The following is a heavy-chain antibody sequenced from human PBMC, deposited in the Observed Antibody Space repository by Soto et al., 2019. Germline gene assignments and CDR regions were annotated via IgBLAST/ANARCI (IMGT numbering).Heavy chain of an antibody. CDR2: IYYSGST. CDR1: GGSVSSGSYY. J-gene: IGHJ4*02. CDR3: ARELLLWFGCFDY. V-gene: IGHV4-61*01. D-gene: IGHD3-10*01. Sequence: SETLSLTCTVSGGSVSSGSYYWSWIRQPPGKGLEWIGYIYYSGSTNYNPSLKSRVTISVDTSKNQFSLKLSSVTAADTAVYYCARELLLWFGCFDYWGQGTLVTVSS.